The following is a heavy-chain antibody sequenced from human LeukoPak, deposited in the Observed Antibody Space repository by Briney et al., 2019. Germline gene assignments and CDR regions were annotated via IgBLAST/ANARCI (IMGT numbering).Heavy chain of an antibody. V-gene: IGHV1-8*01. D-gene: IGHD3/OR15-3a*01. J-gene: IGHJ6*03. CDR3: ARALSWTTESYYYMDV. CDR2: MNPNSGNT. Sequence: ASVTVSCKASGYTFTSYDVNWVRQAPGQGLEGLGWMNPNSGNTGYAQNFQGRVTMTMNTSITTAYMELSSLRSEDTAVYYCARALSWTTESYYYMDVWGKGTTVTVSS. CDR1: GYTFTSYD.